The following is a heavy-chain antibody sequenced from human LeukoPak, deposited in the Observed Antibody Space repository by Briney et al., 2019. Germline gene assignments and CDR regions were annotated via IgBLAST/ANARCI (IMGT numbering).Heavy chain of an antibody. CDR1: GFTFSGSA. D-gene: IGHD3-22*01. V-gene: IGHV3-73*01. CDR2: IRSKANSYAT. CDR3: TRRAKDDSSGYYST. Sequence: GGSLKLSCAASGFTFSGSAMHWVRQASGKGLEWVGRIRSKANSYATAYAASVKGRFTISRDESKNTAYLQMNSLKTEDTAVYYCTRRAKDDSSGYYSTWGQGTLVTVSS. J-gene: IGHJ5*02.